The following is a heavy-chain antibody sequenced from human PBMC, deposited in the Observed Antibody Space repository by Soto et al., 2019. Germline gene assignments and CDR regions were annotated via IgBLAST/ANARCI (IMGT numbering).Heavy chain of an antibody. Sequence: PGGSXRLSCAASGFTFDDYGMSWVRQAPGKGLEWVSGINWNGGSTGYADSVKGRFTISRDNAKNSLYLQMNSLRAEDTALYYCARATRSGWYRPASGSYYPSEYYYGMDVWGQGTTVTVSS. J-gene: IGHJ6*02. V-gene: IGHV3-20*04. CDR1: GFTFDDYG. CDR3: ARATRSGWYRPASGSYYPSEYYYGMDV. D-gene: IGHD1-26*01. CDR2: INWNGGST.